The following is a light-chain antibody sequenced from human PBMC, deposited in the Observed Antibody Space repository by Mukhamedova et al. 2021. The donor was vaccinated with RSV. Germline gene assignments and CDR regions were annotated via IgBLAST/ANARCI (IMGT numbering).Light chain of an antibody. J-gene: IGKJ1*01. CDR2: GAS. CDR3: QHYNNWPPWT. V-gene: IGKV3-15*01. CDR1: QSVSIN. Sequence: GERATLSCRASQSVSINLAWYQQKPGQAPRLLIYGASTRATGIPARFSGSGSGTELTLTISSMQSEDFAVYYCQHYNNWPPWTFG.